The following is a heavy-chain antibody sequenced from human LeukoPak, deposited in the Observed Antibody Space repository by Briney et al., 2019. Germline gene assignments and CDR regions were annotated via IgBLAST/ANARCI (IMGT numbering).Heavy chain of an antibody. CDR1: GFTFSSYA. Sequence: PGGSLRLSCAASGFTFSSYAMSWVRRAPGKGLEWVSGISVSGGSTYYADSVRGRLTISRDNSKNTLYLQMNSLRVDDTAVYYCAARISTGFSPLGHWGQGTLITVSS. CDR3: AARISTGFSPLGH. D-gene: IGHD3-9*01. CDR2: ISVSGGST. J-gene: IGHJ4*02. V-gene: IGHV3-23*01.